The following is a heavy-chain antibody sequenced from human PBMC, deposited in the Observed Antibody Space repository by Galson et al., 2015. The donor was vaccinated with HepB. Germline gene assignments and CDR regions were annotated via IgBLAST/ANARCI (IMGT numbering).Heavy chain of an antibody. CDR3: AREGGWGYCSSTRCYYFSPDY. Sequence: SLRLSCAASGFTFSSYWMHWVRQAPGKGLVWVSRINSDGSSASYADSVKGRFTISRDNAKNTLYLQMNSLRAEDTAVYYCAREGGWGYCSSTRCYYFSPDYWGQGTLVTVSS. D-gene: IGHD2-2*01. CDR1: GFTFSSYW. V-gene: IGHV3-74*01. J-gene: IGHJ4*02. CDR2: INSDGSSA.